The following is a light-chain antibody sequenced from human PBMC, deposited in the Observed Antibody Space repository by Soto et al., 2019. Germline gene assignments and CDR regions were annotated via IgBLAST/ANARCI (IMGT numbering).Light chain of an antibody. CDR1: QSVSSTY. Sequence: EIVLTQSPGTLSLSPGERATLSCRASQSVSSTYLIWYQQKPGQAPRLLLYGASTRATGVPARFSGSGSGTDFTLAVSSLQSEDFAVYYCQQYYNWPPWTFGLGTKVEIK. CDR2: GAS. CDR3: QQYYNWPPWT. V-gene: IGKV3-15*01. J-gene: IGKJ1*01.